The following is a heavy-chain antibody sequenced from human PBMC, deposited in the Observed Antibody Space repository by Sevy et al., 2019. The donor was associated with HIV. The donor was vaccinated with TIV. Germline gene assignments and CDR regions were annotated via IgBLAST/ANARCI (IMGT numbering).Heavy chain of an antibody. Sequence: SETLSLTCTVSGGSISSSSYYWGWIRQPPGKGLEWMGSIYYNGSTYYNPSLKSRATISVDTSKNQFSVKLSSVTAADTAVYYCARGEARLDAFDIWGQGTMVTVSS. J-gene: IGHJ3*02. CDR2: IYYNGST. CDR3: ARGEARLDAFDI. D-gene: IGHD6-6*01. V-gene: IGHV4-39*01. CDR1: GGSISSSSYY.